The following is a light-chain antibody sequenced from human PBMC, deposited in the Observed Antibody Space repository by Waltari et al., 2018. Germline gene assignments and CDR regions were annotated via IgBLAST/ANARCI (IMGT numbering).Light chain of an antibody. CDR2: TAS. CDR1: ESISNY. Sequence: DIRMTQSPSSLSASVGDRVTIPCRASESISNYLNWYQQKPWRAPKLLIYTASSLESDAPARFIASGYGTDFTLIISGLQPEYFATYYCQQSYLTLYTFGQGTKLEIK. CDR3: QQSYLTLYT. V-gene: IGKV1-39*01. J-gene: IGKJ2*01.